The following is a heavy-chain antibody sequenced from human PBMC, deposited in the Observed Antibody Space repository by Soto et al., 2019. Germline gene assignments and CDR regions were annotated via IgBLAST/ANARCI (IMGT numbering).Heavy chain of an antibody. D-gene: IGHD5-12*01. Sequence: QVQLVQSGAEVKKPGASVKVSCKTSGYTFSNYGINWVRQAPGQGLEWMGWISAYNGNTNFAQKLQGRVSLSTDTPSTTAYMELRSVTSGDTAVYYCARDLVPGYTGFSDYWGQGTLVTVSS. CDR3: ARDLVPGYTGFSDY. CDR1: GYTFSNYG. J-gene: IGHJ4*02. V-gene: IGHV1-18*01. CDR2: ISAYNGNT.